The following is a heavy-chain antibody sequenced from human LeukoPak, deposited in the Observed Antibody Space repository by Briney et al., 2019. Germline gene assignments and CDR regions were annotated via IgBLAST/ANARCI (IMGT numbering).Heavy chain of an antibody. CDR3: ARLPRTVTLDY. CDR2: IYYSGST. CDR1: GGSISSSSYY. Sequence: PSETLSLTCTVSGGSISSSSYYWGWIRQPPGKGLEWIGSIYYSGSTYYNPSLKSRVTISVDTSKNQFSLKLSSVTAADTVVYYCARLPRTVTLDYWGQGTLVTVSS. V-gene: IGHV4-39*01. J-gene: IGHJ4*02. D-gene: IGHD1/OR15-1a*01.